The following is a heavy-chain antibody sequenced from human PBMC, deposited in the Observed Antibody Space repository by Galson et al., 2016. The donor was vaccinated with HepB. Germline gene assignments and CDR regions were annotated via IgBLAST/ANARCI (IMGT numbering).Heavy chain of an antibody. CDR2: ISGSGAGT. D-gene: IGHD4-17*01. CDR1: GFTFSTYA. J-gene: IGHJ4*02. Sequence: SLRLSCAASGFTFSTYAMSWVRQAPGKGLEWVSAISGSGAGTYYAGSVKGRFTISRDNSKNALYLQMNSLRAEDTAVYYCAKSGRYYGVDHFDYWGQGTLVTVSS. CDR3: AKSGRYYGVDHFDY. V-gene: IGHV3-23*01.